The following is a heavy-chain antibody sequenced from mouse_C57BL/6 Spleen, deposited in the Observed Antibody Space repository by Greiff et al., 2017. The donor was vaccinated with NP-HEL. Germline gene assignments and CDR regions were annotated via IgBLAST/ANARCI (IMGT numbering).Heavy chain of an antibody. D-gene: IGHD2-2*01. Sequence: VKLMESGAELVRPGTSVKVSCKASGYAFTNYLIEWVKQRPGQGLEWIGVINPGSGGTNYNEKFKGKATLTADKSSSTAYMQLSSLTSEDSAVYFCARWGYDEAWFAYWGQGTLVTVSA. V-gene: IGHV1-54*01. CDR1: GYAFTNYL. CDR3: ARWGYDEAWFAY. J-gene: IGHJ3*01. CDR2: INPGSGGT.